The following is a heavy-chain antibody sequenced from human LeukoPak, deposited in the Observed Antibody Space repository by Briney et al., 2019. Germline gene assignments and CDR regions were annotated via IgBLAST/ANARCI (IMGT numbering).Heavy chain of an antibody. Sequence: GGSLRLSCAASGFTFSSYSMKWVRQAPGKGLEWVSFISSSSSYIYYADSVKGRFTISRDNAKNSLYLQMNSLRAADTAVYYCARHGGGYDLDYWGQGTLVTVSS. D-gene: IGHD5-12*01. CDR1: GFTFSSYS. J-gene: IGHJ4*02. CDR3: ARHGGGYDLDY. V-gene: IGHV3-21*01. CDR2: ISSSSSYI.